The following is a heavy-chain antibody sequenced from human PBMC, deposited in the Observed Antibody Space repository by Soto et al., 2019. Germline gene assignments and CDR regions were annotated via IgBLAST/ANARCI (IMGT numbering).Heavy chain of an antibody. Sequence: EVQLLESGGGLVQPGGSLRLSCAASGFTFNNYAMTWVRQAPGKGLEWVSAISGGGDTTSYADSVKGRFTVSRDGSKNTLYLHMSSLRAEDTALYYCAKGRSGSGSLTPRVDFWGQGTLVTVSS. V-gene: IGHV3-23*01. D-gene: IGHD3-10*01. J-gene: IGHJ4*02. CDR3: AKGRSGSGSLTPRVDF. CDR1: GFTFNNYA. CDR2: ISGGGDTT.